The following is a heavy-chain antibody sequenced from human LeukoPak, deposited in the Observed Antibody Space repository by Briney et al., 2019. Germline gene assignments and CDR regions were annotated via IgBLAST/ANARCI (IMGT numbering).Heavy chain of an antibody. V-gene: IGHV4-59*01. Sequence: SETLSLICTVSGGSISSYYWSWIRQPPRKGLEWIGYNYYSGSTNYNPSLQSRVTMSVDTSKHQSSLKLNSVTAADTAVYYCARDRLGIPVDYWGRGTLVTVSS. CDR2: NYYSGST. CDR1: GGSISSYY. CDR3: ARDRLGIPVDY. D-gene: IGHD1-1*01. J-gene: IGHJ4*02.